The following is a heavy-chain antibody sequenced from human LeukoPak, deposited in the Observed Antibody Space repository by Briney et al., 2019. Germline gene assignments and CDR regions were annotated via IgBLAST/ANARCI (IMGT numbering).Heavy chain of an antibody. Sequence: ASVKVSCKASGYTFTGNYIHWVRQAPGQGLEWMGWINPNSGGTNYAQKFQGWVTMTRDTSISTAYMELSRLKSDDTAVYYCAREYSSGCFDFWGQGTLVTVSS. D-gene: IGHD6-25*01. CDR1: GYTFTGNY. V-gene: IGHV1-2*04. J-gene: IGHJ4*02. CDR3: AREYSSGCFDF. CDR2: INPNSGGT.